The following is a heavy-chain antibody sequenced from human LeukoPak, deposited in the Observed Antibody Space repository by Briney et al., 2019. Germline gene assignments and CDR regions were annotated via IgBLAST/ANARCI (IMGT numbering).Heavy chain of an antibody. J-gene: IGHJ1*01. CDR2: ISAYNGNT. Sequence: ASAKVSCKASGYTFTSYDINWVRQATGQGLEWMGWISAYNGNTNYAQKLQGRVTMTTDTSTSTAYMELRSLRSDDTAVYYCARDPTYYYDSSGYYPVLGYFQHWGQGTLVTVSS. D-gene: IGHD3-22*01. CDR3: ARDPTYYYDSSGYYPVLGYFQH. CDR1: GYTFTSYD. V-gene: IGHV1-18*01.